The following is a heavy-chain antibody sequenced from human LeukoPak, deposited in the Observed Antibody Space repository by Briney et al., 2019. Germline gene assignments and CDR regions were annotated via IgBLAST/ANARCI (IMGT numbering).Heavy chain of an antibody. D-gene: IGHD3-3*01. Sequence: GASVKVSCKASGGTFSSYAISWVRQAPGQGLEWMGRIIPILGIANYAQKFQGRVTITADKSTSTAYMELSSLRSEDTAVYYCAGIGDFWSGYSQPDYYYYGMDVWGQGTTVTVSS. CDR3: AGIGDFWSGYSQPDYYYYGMDV. CDR2: IIPILGIA. CDR1: GGTFSSYA. J-gene: IGHJ6*02. V-gene: IGHV1-69*04.